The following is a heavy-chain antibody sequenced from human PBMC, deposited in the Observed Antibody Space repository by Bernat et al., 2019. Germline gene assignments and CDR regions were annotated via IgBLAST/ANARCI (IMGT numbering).Heavy chain of an antibody. Sequence: EVQLVESGGGLVQPGGSLRLSCAASGFTFSSYWMHRVRQAPGKGLVWVSRINSDGSTTTYADSVKGRFTISRDNAKNTLYLHMNSLRAEDTAVYYCARDVSDYGDKWGFDYWGQGTLVTVSS. V-gene: IGHV3-74*01. CDR1: GFTFSSYW. J-gene: IGHJ4*02. D-gene: IGHD4-17*01. CDR3: ARDVSDYGDKWGFDY. CDR2: INSDGSTT.